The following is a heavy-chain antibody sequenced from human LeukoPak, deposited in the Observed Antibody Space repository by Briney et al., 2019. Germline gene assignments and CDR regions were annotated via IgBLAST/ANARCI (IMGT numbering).Heavy chain of an antibody. J-gene: IGHJ4*02. Sequence: GGSLRLSCAASGFTFSSYAMSWVRQAPGKGLEWVSAISCSCGSTYYADSVKGRFPISRDNCKNTLYLQMNSLRAEDTAVYYCAKDLHFDYGDAYWDQGTLVTVSS. CDR2: ISCSCGST. CDR3: AKDLHFDYGDAY. V-gene: IGHV3-23*01. CDR1: GFTFSSYA. D-gene: IGHD4-17*01.